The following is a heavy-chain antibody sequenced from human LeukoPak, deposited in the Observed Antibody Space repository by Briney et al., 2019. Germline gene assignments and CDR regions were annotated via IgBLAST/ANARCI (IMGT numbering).Heavy chain of an antibody. J-gene: IGHJ4*02. V-gene: IGHV3-7*01. CDR1: GFTFTTYW. D-gene: IGHD3-10*01. Sequence: GGSLRLTCAASGFTFTTYWMSWVRQAPGKGLEWVANIKQDGSEKHYVDSVKDRFTISRDNAKSSLFLQMNSLRAEDTAIYYCARTSGLGSTFDYWGQGTLVTVSS. CDR3: ARTSGLGSTFDY. CDR2: IKQDGSEK.